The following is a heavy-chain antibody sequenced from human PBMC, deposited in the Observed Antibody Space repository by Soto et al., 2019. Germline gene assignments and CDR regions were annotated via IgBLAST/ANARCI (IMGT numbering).Heavy chain of an antibody. CDR3: TRHEGGAAADRPLDY. Sequence: SDTLSLTCTVYSDSVPSSTFYWGWNRHSPGKGLEWIGSIYYSGSTHNNPSLKSRVTMSVDTYTNQFSLKLMSVTAADTAIYYCTRHEGGAAADRPLDYWGQGTLVTVS. D-gene: IGHD6-13*01. J-gene: IGHJ4*02. V-gene: IGHV4-39*01. CDR1: SDSVPSSTFY. CDR2: IYYSGST.